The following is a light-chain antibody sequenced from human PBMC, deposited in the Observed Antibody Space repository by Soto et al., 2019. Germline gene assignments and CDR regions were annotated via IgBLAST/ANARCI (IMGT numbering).Light chain of an antibody. V-gene: IGKV1-8*01. J-gene: IGKJ1*01. CDR2: AAS. CDR1: QVISSY. CDR3: QQYYSYRT. Sequence: IQMTQSPSSFSASKVDRVTITFRASQVISSYLAWYQQKPGKAPKLLIYAASTLQSGVPSRFSGSGSGTDFTLTISCLQSEDFATYYCQQYYSYRTFGQGTKVDIK.